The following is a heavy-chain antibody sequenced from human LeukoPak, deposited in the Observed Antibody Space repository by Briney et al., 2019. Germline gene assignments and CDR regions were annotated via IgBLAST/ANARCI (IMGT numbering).Heavy chain of an antibody. CDR3: ARESGSYQFDN. V-gene: IGHV3-23*01. Sequence: GGSLRLSCAASGFTFSSYAMSWVRQAPGKGLEWVSAISGNGGTTYYADSVKGRFTISRDNSKNTLYLQMNSLRAEDTAVYYCARESGSYQFDNWGQGTLVTVSS. J-gene: IGHJ4*02. CDR2: ISGNGGTT. D-gene: IGHD1-26*01. CDR1: GFTFSSYA.